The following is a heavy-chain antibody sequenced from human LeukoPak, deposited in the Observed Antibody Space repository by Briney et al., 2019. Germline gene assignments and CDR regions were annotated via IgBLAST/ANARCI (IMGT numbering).Heavy chain of an antibody. V-gene: IGHV3-23*01. CDR2: SSRDEDSI. D-gene: IGHD6-19*01. Sequence: PGGSLRLSCAASGLTFNNFAMSWVRQAPGKGLEWLAVSSRDEDSIHYADSVRGHFAISTDNSENTAYLHMNSLRAEDTAVYYCTIDLMTGFSSGWHFAYWGEGTVVSVPS. CDR3: TIDLMTGFSSGWHFAY. CDR1: GLTFNNFA. J-gene: IGHJ4*02.